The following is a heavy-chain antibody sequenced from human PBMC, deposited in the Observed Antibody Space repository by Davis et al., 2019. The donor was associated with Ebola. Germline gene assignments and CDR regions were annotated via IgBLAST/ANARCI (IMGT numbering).Heavy chain of an antibody. CDR2: IYYSGST. CDR1: GGSVSSGYYY. V-gene: IGHV4-61*01. Sequence: MPSETLSLTCTVSGGSVSSGYYYWSWVRQPPGKGLEWIGYIYYSGSTKNNPSLKSRVTISVDTSKNQFSLNLSSVTAADTAVYYCARHRFSWFDSWGRGTLVTVSS. CDR3: ARHRFSWFDS. D-gene: IGHD3-3*01. J-gene: IGHJ5*01.